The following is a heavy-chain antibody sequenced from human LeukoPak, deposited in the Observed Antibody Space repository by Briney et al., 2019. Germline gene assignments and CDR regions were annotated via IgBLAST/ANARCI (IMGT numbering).Heavy chain of an antibody. J-gene: IGHJ4*02. CDR3: ARHESAVGALFY. Sequence: PSETLSLTCTVSGGSISRYYWSWIRQPPGKGLEWIGYIYSTGSTNSNPSLKSRVTISVDTSNNQFSLKLRSMTAADTAVYFCARHESAVGALFYRGQGTLVTVSS. CDR1: GGSISRYY. V-gene: IGHV4-59*08. CDR2: IYSTGST. D-gene: IGHD1-26*01.